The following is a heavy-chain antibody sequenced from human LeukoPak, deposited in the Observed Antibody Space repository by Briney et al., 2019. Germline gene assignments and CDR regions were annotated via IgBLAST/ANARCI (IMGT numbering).Heavy chain of an antibody. CDR1: GFTVSSNH. CDR3: VRGGANSGNDHPLFDC. D-gene: IGHD5-12*01. Sequence: PGGSLRLSCAVSGFTVSSNHMSWVRQAPGKGLEWVSVIYGGGSTYYSDSVKGRFTISRDNAKNTLYLQMNSLRAEDTALYYCVRGGANSGNDHPLFDCWGQGTLVTVSS. CDR2: IYGGGST. J-gene: IGHJ4*02. V-gene: IGHV3-53*01.